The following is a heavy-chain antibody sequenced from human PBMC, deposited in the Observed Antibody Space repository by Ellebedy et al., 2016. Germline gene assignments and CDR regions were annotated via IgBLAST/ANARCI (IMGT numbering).Heavy chain of an antibody. CDR2: IIPIFGTE. D-gene: IGHD3-22*01. J-gene: IGHJ4*02. CDR1: GGTFSSYA. V-gene: IGHV1-69*13. CDR3: ARADYYDSSGYIMEGGYFDY. Sequence: ASVKVSCKASGGTFSSYAISWVRQAPGQGLEWMGGIIPIFGTENYAQKFQGRVTITADESTSTAYMELSSLRSEDTAVYYCARADYYDSSGYIMEGGYFDYWGQGTLVTVSS.